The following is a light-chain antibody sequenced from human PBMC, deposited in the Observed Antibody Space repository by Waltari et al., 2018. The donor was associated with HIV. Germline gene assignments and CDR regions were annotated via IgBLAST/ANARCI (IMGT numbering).Light chain of an antibody. Sequence: DIQMTQSPSSLSASVGDRVTITCQASQDISNYFYWYQQKPGKAPKLLIYDASNLETGVPSRFSGSGSGTDFTFTISSLQPEDIATYYCQQYDNLRYTFGQGTKLEIK. J-gene: IGKJ2*01. CDR1: QDISNY. CDR2: DAS. CDR3: QQYDNLRYT. V-gene: IGKV1-33*01.